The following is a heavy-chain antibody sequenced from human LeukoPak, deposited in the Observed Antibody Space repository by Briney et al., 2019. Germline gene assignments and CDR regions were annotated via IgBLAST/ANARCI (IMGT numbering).Heavy chain of an antibody. CDR3: AKVSLMGFIKGYFDY. Sequence: PGGSLRLSCAASGFTFSNYAMSWVRQAPGKGLEWVSAISGSGGSTYYADSVKGRFTISRDNSKNTLYLQMNSLRADDTAVYYCAKVSLMGFIKGYFDYWGQGTLVTVSS. V-gene: IGHV3-23*01. J-gene: IGHJ4*02. CDR2: ISGSGGST. D-gene: IGHD3-10*01. CDR1: GFTFSNYA.